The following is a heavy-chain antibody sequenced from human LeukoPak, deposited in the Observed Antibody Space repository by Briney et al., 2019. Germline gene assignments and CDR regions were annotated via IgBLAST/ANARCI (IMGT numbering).Heavy chain of an antibody. CDR2: IIPILGIA. CDR1: GGTFSSYA. D-gene: IGHD3-22*01. J-gene: IGHJ4*02. CDR3: AREEYYYDSSGFAFHFDY. Sequence: ASVKVSCKASGGTFSSYAISWVRQAPGQGLERMRRIIPILGIANYAQKFQGRVTITADKSTSTAYMELSSLRSEDTAVYYCAREEYYYDSSGFAFHFDYWGQGTLVTVSS. V-gene: IGHV1-69*04.